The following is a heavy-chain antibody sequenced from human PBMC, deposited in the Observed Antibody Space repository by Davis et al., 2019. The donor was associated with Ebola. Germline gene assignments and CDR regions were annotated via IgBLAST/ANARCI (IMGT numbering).Heavy chain of an antibody. Sequence: PGGSLRLSCAASGFTFSAHGMNWVRQVPGKGLEWLSLFHVDGTIYYADSVKGRFTISRDNSENTLYLQMNSLTADDTSVYYCARAGFDEVLDYWGQGTPVTVSS. CDR3: ARAGFDEVLDY. CDR1: GFTFSAHG. J-gene: IGHJ4*02. CDR2: FHVDGTI. V-gene: IGHV3-NL1*01. D-gene: IGHD3-3*01.